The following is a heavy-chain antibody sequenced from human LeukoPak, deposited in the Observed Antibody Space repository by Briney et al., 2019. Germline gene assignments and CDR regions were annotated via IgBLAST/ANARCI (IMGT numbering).Heavy chain of an antibody. J-gene: IGHJ4*02. Sequence: ASVKVSCKASGYTFTSYGISWVRQAPGQGLEWMGWISAYNGNTNYAQKLQGRVTMTTDTSTSTAYMELRSLGSDDTAVYYCARDWGYYDSSGYYPQRTLDYWGQGTLVTVSS. V-gene: IGHV1-18*01. D-gene: IGHD3-22*01. CDR3: ARDWGYYDSSGYYPQRTLDY. CDR1: GYTFTSYG. CDR2: ISAYNGNT.